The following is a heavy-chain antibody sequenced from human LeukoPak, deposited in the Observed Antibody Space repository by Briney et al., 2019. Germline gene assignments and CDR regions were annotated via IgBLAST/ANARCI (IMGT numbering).Heavy chain of an antibody. Sequence: GESLKISCKASGHTFTGYWIGWVRQMLGKGLEWMGIIHPEDSDTVYSPSFQGQVTISADNSISTAYLQWNSLKASDTAMYYCARRYHYSSEFDPWGQGTLVTVSS. CDR3: ARRYHYSSEFDP. V-gene: IGHV5-51*01. CDR2: IHPEDSDT. D-gene: IGHD3-22*01. J-gene: IGHJ5*02. CDR1: GHTFTGYW.